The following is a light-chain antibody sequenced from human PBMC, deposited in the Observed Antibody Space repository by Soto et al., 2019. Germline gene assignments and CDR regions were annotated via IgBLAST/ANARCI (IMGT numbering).Light chain of an antibody. CDR2: DVT. CDR3: CSYAGSYTYV. CDR1: SSDVGGYNY. Sequence: LTQPRSVSGSPGQSVTISCTGTSSDVGGYNYVSWYQHHPGKAPKLMIYDVTKRPSGVRDRFSASKSGNTASLTISGLQAEDEADYYCCSYAGSYTYVFGTGTKVTVL. J-gene: IGLJ1*01. V-gene: IGLV2-11*01.